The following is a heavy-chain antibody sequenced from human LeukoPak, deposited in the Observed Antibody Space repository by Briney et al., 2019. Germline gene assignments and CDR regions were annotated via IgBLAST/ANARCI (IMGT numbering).Heavy chain of an antibody. CDR3: AKGLYYYDSSGYPD. V-gene: IGHV3-30*18. Sequence: PGGSLRLSCAASGFTFSSYGVHWVRQAPGKGLEWVAVISYDGDNKYYADSVKGRFTISRDNSKNTLYLQMNSLRDEDTAVYYCAKGLYYYDSSGYPDWGQGTLVTVSS. CDR1: GFTFSSYG. D-gene: IGHD3-22*01. CDR2: ISYDGDNK. J-gene: IGHJ4*02.